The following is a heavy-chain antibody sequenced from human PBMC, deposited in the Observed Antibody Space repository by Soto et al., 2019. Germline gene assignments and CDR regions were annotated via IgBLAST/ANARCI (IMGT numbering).Heavy chain of an antibody. D-gene: IGHD2-15*01. J-gene: IGHJ4*02. CDR2: IQSKTDGGAT. Sequence: GGSLRLSCAASGLTFTTAWMSWVRQAPGMGLAWVARIQSKTDGGATDYPAPVKGRFSISRDDSKNTLYLQMNSLETEDTAVYFCATDPIVFCGGSSCDSYYFDHWGQGTLVTVSS. CDR3: ATDPIVFCGGSSCDSYYFDH. V-gene: IGHV3-15*01. CDR1: GLTFTTAW.